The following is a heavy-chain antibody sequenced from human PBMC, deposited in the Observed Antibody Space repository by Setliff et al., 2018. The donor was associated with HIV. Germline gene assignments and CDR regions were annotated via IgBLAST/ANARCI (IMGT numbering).Heavy chain of an antibody. CDR1: GYTFTSYD. J-gene: IGHJ6*02. V-gene: IGHV1-18*01. D-gene: IGHD3-22*01. Sequence: ASVKVSCKASGYTFTSYDISWVRQAPGQGLEWMGRISAYNGNTNYAQKLQGRVTKTTDTSTSTAYMELRSLRSDDTAVYYCAREIGDYYDSSGYYPPTDYYYGMDVWGQGTTVTVSS. CDR3: AREIGDYYDSSGYYPPTDYYYGMDV. CDR2: ISAYNGNT.